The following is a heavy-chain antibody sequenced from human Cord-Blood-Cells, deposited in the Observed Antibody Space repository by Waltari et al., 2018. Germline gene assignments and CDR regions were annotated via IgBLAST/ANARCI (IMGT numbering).Heavy chain of an antibody. CDR2: INHSGST. Sequence: QVQLQQWGAGLLKPSETLSLTCAVHGGSFSGYYWSWFRQPPGKGLELIGEINHSGSTNYNPSLKSRVTISVDTSKNQFSLKLSSVTAADTAVYYCARDWGGSYWYFDLWGRGTLVTVSS. CDR3: ARDWGGSYWYFDL. V-gene: IGHV4-34*01. D-gene: IGHD7-27*01. J-gene: IGHJ2*01. CDR1: GGSFSGYY.